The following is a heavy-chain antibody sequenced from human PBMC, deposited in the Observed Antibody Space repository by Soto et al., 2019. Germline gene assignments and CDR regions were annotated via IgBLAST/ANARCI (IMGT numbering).Heavy chain of an antibody. Sequence: QVQLVESGGGVVQPGRSLRLSCAASGFTFSSYGMHWVRQAPGKGLEWVAVISDDGSNKYYADSVKGRFTISRDNSKNTLYLQMNSLRAEDTAVYYCAKDRYRRSYNGMDVWGQGTTVTVSS. CDR3: AKDRYRRSYNGMDV. CDR1: GFTFSSYG. D-gene: IGHD6-6*01. J-gene: IGHJ6*02. CDR2: ISDDGSNK. V-gene: IGHV3-30*18.